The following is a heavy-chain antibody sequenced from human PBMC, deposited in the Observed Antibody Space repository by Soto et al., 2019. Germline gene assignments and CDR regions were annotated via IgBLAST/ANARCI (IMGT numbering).Heavy chain of an antibody. CDR2: ISYDGSNK. CDR3: AKDTYFYDRSGYYTYDY. J-gene: IGHJ4*02. CDR1: GFTFSSYG. D-gene: IGHD3-22*01. V-gene: IGHV3-30*18. Sequence: PGGPLRLSCAASGFTFSSYGAHWVRQAPGKGLEWVAVISYDGSNKHYADSVKGRFTISRDNSKNTLDLQMNSLRAEDTAVYYCAKDTYFYDRSGYYTYDYWGQGTQVTVSS.